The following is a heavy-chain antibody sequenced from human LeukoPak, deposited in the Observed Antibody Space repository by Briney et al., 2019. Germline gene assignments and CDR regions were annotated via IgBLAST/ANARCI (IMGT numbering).Heavy chain of an antibody. V-gene: IGHV3-21*01. Sequence: TGGSLRLSCAASGFSFSSYSMNWVRQAPGKGLEWVSSISSSSSYIYYADSVKGRFTISRDNAENSLYLQMNSLRAEDTAVYYCARSGSYGSGSNNDYWGQGTLVTVSS. J-gene: IGHJ4*02. CDR2: ISSSSSYI. D-gene: IGHD3-10*01. CDR1: GFSFSSYS. CDR3: ARSGSYGSGSNNDY.